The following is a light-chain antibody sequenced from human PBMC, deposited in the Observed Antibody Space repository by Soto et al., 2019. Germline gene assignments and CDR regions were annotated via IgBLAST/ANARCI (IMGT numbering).Light chain of an antibody. CDR1: QNIFSS. Sequence: DIQITQSPCSLSASVGDRVTITCRAFQNIFSSLDWYQQKPGKAPKLLIYAASSLQSGVPSRFSGSGSGTDFTLTISSLQPEDFATYFCQKKYRAPRKFGQGTKVDIK. V-gene: IGKV1-39*01. CDR3: QKKYRAPRK. CDR2: AAS. J-gene: IGKJ1*01.